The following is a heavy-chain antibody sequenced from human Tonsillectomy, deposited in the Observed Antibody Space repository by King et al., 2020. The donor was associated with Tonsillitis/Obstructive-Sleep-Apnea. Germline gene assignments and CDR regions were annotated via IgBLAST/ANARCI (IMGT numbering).Heavy chain of an antibody. D-gene: IGHD3-22*01. Sequence: VQLVESGGGLVQPGGSLRLSCAASGFTFSSFWMTWVRQAPGKGLEWVANINEDGSEKYYVDSVRGRFTISRDNAKNSLYLQMNSLRAEDTAVYYCAGVLDYYDSSGYRAFDLWGQGTMVTVSS. J-gene: IGHJ3*01. CDR1: GFTFSSFW. CDR3: AGVLDYYDSSGYRAFDL. CDR2: INEDGSEK. V-gene: IGHV3-7*03.